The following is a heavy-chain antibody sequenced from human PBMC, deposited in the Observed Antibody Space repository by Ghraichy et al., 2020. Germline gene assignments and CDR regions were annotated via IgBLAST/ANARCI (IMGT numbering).Heavy chain of an antibody. CDR1: GYSISSGYY. CDR3: ARDPLRRLWFGELERWVWFDP. J-gene: IGHJ5*02. Sequence: SETLSLTCTVSGYSISSGYYWGWIRQPPGKGLEWIGSIYHSGSTYYNPSLKSRVTISVDTSKNQFSLKLSSVTAADTAVYYCARDPLRRLWFGELERWVWFDPWGQGTLVTVSS. V-gene: IGHV4-38-2*02. CDR2: IYHSGST. D-gene: IGHD3-10*01.